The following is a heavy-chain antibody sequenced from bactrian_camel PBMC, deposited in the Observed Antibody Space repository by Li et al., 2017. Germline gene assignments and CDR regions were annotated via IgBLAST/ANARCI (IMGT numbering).Heavy chain of an antibody. Sequence: VQLVESGGGLVQPGGSLRLSCAASGFTFSDYTMRWARQAAGKGPEWVSSISSSGATYTYAVQGRFTISKDSAKNTLYLQMNDLKVEDADMYYCAADGVNLQLARGYNYWGQGTQVTVS. J-gene: IGHJ4*01. CDR2: ISSSGA. V-gene: IGHV3S31*01. CDR1: GFTFSDYT. CDR3: AADGVNLQLARGYNY. D-gene: IGHD6*01.